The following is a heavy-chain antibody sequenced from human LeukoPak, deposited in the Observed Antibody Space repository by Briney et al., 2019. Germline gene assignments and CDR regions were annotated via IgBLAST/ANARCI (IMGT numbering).Heavy chain of an antibody. D-gene: IGHD2-15*01. V-gene: IGHV3-30*02. CDR1: GFTFSSYG. CDR2: IRYDGSNK. J-gene: IGHJ4*02. CDR3: AKVLVDCSGGSCYENYFYY. Sequence: PGGSLRLSCAASGFTFSSYGMHWVRQAPGKGLEWVAFIRYDGSNKYYADSVKGRFTISRDNSKNTLYLQMNSLRAEDTAVYYCAKVLVDCSGGSCYENYFYYWGQGTLVTVSS.